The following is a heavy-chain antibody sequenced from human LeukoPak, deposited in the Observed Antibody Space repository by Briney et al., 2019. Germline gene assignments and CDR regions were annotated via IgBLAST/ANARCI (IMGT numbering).Heavy chain of an antibody. CDR2: IKQDGSEK. J-gene: IGHJ4*02. Sequence: GGSLRLSCAASGFTFSSYGMHWVRQAPGKGLEWVANIKQDGSEKYYVDSVKGRFTISRDNAKNSLYLQMNSLRAEDTAVYYCARVRWLQLFDYWGQGTLVTVSS. CDR3: ARVRWLQLFDY. CDR1: GFTFSSYG. D-gene: IGHD5-24*01. V-gene: IGHV3-7*01.